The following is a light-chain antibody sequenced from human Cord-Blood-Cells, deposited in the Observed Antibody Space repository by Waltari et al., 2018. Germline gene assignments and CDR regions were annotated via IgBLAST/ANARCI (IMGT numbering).Light chain of an antibody. CDR3: CSYAGSSTFYV. V-gene: IGLV2-23*02. CDR1: SSDVGRYNL. Sequence: QSALTQPASVSGSPGQSITLSCTGTSSDVGRYNLVSRYQQHPGKAPKLMIYEVSKRPSGVSNRFSGSKSGNTASLTISGLQAEDEADYYCCSYAGSSTFYVFGTGTKVTVL. CDR2: EVS. J-gene: IGLJ1*01.